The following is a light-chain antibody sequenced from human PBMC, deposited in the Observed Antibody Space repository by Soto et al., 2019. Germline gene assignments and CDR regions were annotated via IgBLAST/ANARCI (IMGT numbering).Light chain of an antibody. CDR1: SSDVGGYNY. CDR3: SSYTSSTSWV. Sequence: QSALTQPASVSGSPGQSITISCTGTSSDVGGYNYVSWYQEYPGKAPKLMIYEVSNRPSGVSNRFSGSKSGNTASLTISGLQAEDEGDYYCSSYTSSTSWVFGTGTKLTVL. J-gene: IGLJ1*01. V-gene: IGLV2-14*01. CDR2: EVS.